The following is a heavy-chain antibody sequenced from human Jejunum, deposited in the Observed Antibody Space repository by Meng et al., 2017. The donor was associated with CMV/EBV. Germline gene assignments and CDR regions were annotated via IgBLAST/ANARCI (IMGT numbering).Heavy chain of an antibody. D-gene: IGHD4-11*01. V-gene: IGHV3-73*01. J-gene: IGHJ4*02. CDR3: TRLGGDYSNYGFDY. CDR2: IRTKANNYAT. Sequence: SGFPLNSYGIHWVRQFPGKGLEWVGRIRTKANNYATAYAASVKGRFTISRDDSKNTAYLQMNSLRTEDTAVYYCTRLGGDYSNYGFDYWGQGTLVTVSS. CDR1: GFPLNSYG.